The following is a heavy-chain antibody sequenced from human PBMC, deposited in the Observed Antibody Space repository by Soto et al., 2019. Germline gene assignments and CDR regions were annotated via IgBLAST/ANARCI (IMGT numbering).Heavy chain of an antibody. Sequence: QVQLVESGGGLVKPGGSLRLSCAASGFTFSDYYMSWIRQAPGKGLEWVSYISRSGSSIYYTDSVKGRFTISRGNANNSLSLQLISLRAEDTAVYYCASDLVYYDSSGYFDYWRQGTLVTVAS. J-gene: IGHJ4*02. D-gene: IGHD3-22*01. V-gene: IGHV3-11*01. CDR2: ISRSGSSI. CDR1: GFTFSDYY. CDR3: ASDLVYYDSSGYFDY.